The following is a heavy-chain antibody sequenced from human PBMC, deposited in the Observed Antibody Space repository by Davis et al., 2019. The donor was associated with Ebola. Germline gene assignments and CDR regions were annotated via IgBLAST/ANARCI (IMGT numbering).Heavy chain of an antibody. Sequence: GESLKISCAVSGFTFNSYAMSWVRQAPGKGLEWVSAITGSGSSTSYADSVKGRFTVSRDNAKNTLYLQMNSLRAEDTALYYCATLARTGTTDCWGQGTLVTVSS. J-gene: IGHJ4*02. D-gene: IGHD1-1*01. V-gene: IGHV3-23*01. CDR1: GFTFNSYA. CDR2: ITGSGSST. CDR3: ATLARTGTTDC.